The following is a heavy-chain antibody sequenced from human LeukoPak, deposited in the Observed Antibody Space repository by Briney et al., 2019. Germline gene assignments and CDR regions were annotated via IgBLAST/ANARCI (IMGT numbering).Heavy chain of an antibody. CDR1: GGPLSSYY. CDR3: ARMGLWFGELSTYYYYGMDV. D-gene: IGHD3-10*01. CDR2: IYYSGST. Sequence: SETLPLTCTVSGGPLSSYYWSWIRQPPGKGLDWIGYIYYSGSTNHNPSLKSRVTISVDTSKNQFSLKLSSVTAADTVVYYCARMGLWFGELSTYYYYGMDVWGKGTTVTVSS. J-gene: IGHJ6*04. V-gene: IGHV4-59*01.